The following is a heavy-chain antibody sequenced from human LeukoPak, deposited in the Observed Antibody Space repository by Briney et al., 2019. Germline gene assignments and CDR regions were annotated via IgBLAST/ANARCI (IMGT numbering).Heavy chain of an antibody. CDR2: IYYSGST. CDR3: ARTSPYGDYYFDY. J-gene: IGHJ4*02. Sequence: SETLSLTCTVSGGSISSYYWSWIRQPPGKGLEWIGYIYYSGSTNYNPSLKSRVTISVDTSKNQFSLKLSSVTAADTAVYYCARTSPYGDYYFDYWGQGTLVTVSS. V-gene: IGHV4-59*08. CDR1: GGSISSYY. D-gene: IGHD4-17*01.